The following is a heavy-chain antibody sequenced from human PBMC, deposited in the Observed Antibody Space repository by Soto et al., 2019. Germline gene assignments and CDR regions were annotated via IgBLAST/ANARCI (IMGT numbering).Heavy chain of an antibody. J-gene: IGHJ2*01. Sequence: EVQLVESGGGLVQPGRSLRLSCTASGFIFDNHAMHWVRQAPGKGPEWVAGVTWNSVATGYADSAKGRFTISRDNAKNSLYLQMNSLSAEDTAVYFCVKEGGMKYFDFWGRGTVVTVSS. CDR1: GFIFDNHA. CDR2: VTWNSVAT. D-gene: IGHD3-16*01. CDR3: VKEGGMKYFDF. V-gene: IGHV3-9*01.